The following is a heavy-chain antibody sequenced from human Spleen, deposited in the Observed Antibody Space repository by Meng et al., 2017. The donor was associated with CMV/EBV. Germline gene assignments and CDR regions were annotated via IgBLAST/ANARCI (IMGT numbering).Heavy chain of an antibody. CDR1: GGSFSDYY. V-gene: IGHV4-34*01. J-gene: IGHJ6*02. Sequence: SETLSLTCAVYGGSFSDYYWSWIRQPPKKGLEWIGEISHSGRTYSSPSLKSRVTISVDTSTNQFSLKLNSVTAADTAVYYCARVRPRYYHYGMDVWGQGTTVTVSS. CDR3: ARVRPRYYHYGMDV. CDR2: ISHSGRT.